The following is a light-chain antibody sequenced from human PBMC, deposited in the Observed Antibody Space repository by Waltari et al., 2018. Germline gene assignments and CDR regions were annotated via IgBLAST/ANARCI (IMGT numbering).Light chain of an antibody. Sequence: AIRMTQSPSSFSASTGDRVTMTCRASQGINTYVAWYQQKPGKAPNLLIYAASTLQSGVPSRFSGSGSGTDFTRTISCLQSEDFATYYCQQYYNYPYTFGQGTKVEIK. CDR1: QGINTY. V-gene: IGKV1-8*01. J-gene: IGKJ2*01. CDR3: QQYYNYPYT. CDR2: AAS.